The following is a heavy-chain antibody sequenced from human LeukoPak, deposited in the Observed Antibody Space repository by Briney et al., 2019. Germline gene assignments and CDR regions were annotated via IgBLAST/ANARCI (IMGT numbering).Heavy chain of an antibody. D-gene: IGHD5-18*01. CDR1: GDSMGSFY. Sequence: SETLSLTCTVSGDSMGSFYWSWIRQSAGRGLEWIGHIYSSGTTKNNPSYKSRVTMSVDASKNQFSLKLSSVTAADTAIYYCAREGGYSYGFDSWGQGTLVTVSS. V-gene: IGHV4-4*07. CDR2: IYSSGTT. J-gene: IGHJ4*02. CDR3: AREGGYSYGFDS.